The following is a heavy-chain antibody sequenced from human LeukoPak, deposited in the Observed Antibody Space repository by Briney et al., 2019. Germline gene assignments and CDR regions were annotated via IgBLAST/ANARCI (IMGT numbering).Heavy chain of an antibody. CDR1: GCTFTSYV. Sequence: ASVKVSCKACGCTFTSYVINRVRQATGQGLEWMGWMNPNSGNTGYAQKFQGRATMTKNTSITPAYMELSSMGSEATAVYYCASGSWDFDYWGQGTLVTVSS. J-gene: IGHJ4*02. D-gene: IGHD6-13*01. CDR3: ASGSWDFDY. V-gene: IGHV1-8*01. CDR2: MNPNSGNT.